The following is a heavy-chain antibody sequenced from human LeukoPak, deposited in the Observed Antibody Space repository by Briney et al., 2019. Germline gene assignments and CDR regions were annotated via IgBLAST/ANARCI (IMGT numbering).Heavy chain of an antibody. V-gene: IGHV4-34*01. CDR3: ASAMVATNY. J-gene: IGHJ4*02. CDR1: GGSFSGYY. Sequence: SETLSLTCAVYGGSFSGYYWSWIRQPPGKGLEWIGEINHSGSTNYNPSLKSRVTISVDTSKNQLSLKLSSVTAADTAVYYCASAMVATNYWGQGTLVTVSS. CDR2: INHSGST. D-gene: IGHD5-24*01.